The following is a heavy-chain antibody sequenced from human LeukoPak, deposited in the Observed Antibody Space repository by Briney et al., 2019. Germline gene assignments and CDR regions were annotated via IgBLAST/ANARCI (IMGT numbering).Heavy chain of an antibody. CDR2: ISYDGSNK. CDR1: GFTFSSYG. J-gene: IGHJ3*02. Sequence: PGRSLRLSCAASGFTFSSYGMHWVRQAPGKGLEWVAVISYDGSNKYYADSVKGRFTISRDNSKNTLYLQMNSLRAEDTAVYYCAKVLGMIVVTDAFEIWGQGTMVTVSS. D-gene: IGHD3-22*01. CDR3: AKVLGMIVVTDAFEI. V-gene: IGHV3-30*18.